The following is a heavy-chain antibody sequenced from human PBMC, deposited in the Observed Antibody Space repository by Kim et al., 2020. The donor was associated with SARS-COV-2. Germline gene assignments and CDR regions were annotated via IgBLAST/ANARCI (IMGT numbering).Heavy chain of an antibody. J-gene: IGHJ4*02. Sequence: SVKGRFTISRDKSKSTLYLKMSSLRAEDTDVYYCARGDDILTGYSQVPDYWGQGTLVTVSS. V-gene: IGHV3-30*07. CDR3: ARGDDILTGYSQVPDY. D-gene: IGHD3-9*01.